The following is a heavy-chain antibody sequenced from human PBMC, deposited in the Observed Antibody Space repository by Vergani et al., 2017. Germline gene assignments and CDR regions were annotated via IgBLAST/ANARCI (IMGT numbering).Heavy chain of an antibody. V-gene: IGHV4-39*01. Sequence: QLQLQESDPGLMKPSETLSLTCTVSGGSIRSTFYYWGWIRQPPGKGLEWTGTIYYSGSTYYNPSLKSRVTISVDTSKNQFSLKLNSVTAADTAVYYCARHKEQLVPGNYYYYYYMDVWGKGTTVTVSS. CDR1: GGSIRSTFYY. D-gene: IGHD6-13*01. CDR2: IYYSGST. J-gene: IGHJ6*03. CDR3: ARHKEQLVPGNYYYYYYMDV.